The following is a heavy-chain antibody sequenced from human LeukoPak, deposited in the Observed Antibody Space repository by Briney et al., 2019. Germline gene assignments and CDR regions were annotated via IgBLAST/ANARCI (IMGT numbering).Heavy chain of an antibody. CDR3: ARRAGPLDV. Sequence: SETLSLTCAVYGGSFSGYYWSWIRQHPGKGLEWIGYIYYSGSTYYNPSLKSRVTISVDTSKNQFSLKLSSVTAADTAVYYCARRAGPLDVWGQGTTVTVS. CDR1: GGSFSGYY. V-gene: IGHV4-31*11. J-gene: IGHJ6*02. CDR2: IYYSGST.